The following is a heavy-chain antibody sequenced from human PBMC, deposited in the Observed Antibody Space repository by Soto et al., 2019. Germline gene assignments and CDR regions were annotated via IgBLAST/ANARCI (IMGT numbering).Heavy chain of an antibody. D-gene: IGHD6-19*01. J-gene: IGHJ5*02. CDR3: ARDRYSSGWTGDRFDP. CDR1: GFTFSSYS. CDR2: ISSSSSYI. Sequence: EVQLVESGGGLVKPGGSLRLSCAASGFTFSSYSMNWVRQAPGKGLEWVSSISSSSSYIYYADSVKGRFTISRDNAKKSLYMKMNSQRAEDTAVYYCARDRYSSGWTGDRFDPWGQGTLVTVSS. V-gene: IGHV3-21*01.